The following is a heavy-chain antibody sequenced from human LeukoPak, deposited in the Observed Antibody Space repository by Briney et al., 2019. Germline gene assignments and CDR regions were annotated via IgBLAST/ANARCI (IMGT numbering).Heavy chain of an antibody. CDR2: IYYSGST. CDR3: ARHPPHFGWFDP. Sequence: SETLSLTCTDSGGSISSYYWSWIRQPPGKGLEWIGYIYYSGSTNYNPSLKSRVTISVDTSKNQFSLKLSSVTAAGTAVYYCARHPPHFGWFDPWGQGTLVTVSS. CDR1: GGSISSYY. V-gene: IGHV4-59*08. D-gene: IGHD3-16*01. J-gene: IGHJ5*02.